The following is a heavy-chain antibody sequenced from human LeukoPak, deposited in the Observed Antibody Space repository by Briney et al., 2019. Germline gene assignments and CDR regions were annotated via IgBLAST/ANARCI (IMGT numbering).Heavy chain of an antibody. J-gene: IGHJ4*02. CDR2: INHSGST. CDR1: VGSFSGYY. V-gene: IGHV4-34*01. Sequence: SETLSLTCAVYVGSFSGYYWSWIRQPPGKGLEWIGEINHSGSTNYNSSLKSRVTISVDTSKNQFSLKLSSVTAADTAVYYCARVDGGSSSNDYWGQGTLVTVSS. D-gene: IGHD6-13*01. CDR3: ARVDGGSSSNDY.